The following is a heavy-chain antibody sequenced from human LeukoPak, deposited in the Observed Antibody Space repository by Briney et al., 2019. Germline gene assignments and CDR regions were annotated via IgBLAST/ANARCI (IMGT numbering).Heavy chain of an antibody. Sequence: PSETLSLTCTVSGGSINSHYWSWIRQPPGKGLEWIGYIYYSGSTNYNPSLKSRVTISVDTSKNQFSLNLSSVTAADTAVYYCARGGGYYPLDYWGQGILVTVSS. J-gene: IGHJ4*02. CDR2: IYYSGST. V-gene: IGHV4-59*11. CDR1: GGSINSHY. D-gene: IGHD3-22*01. CDR3: ARGGGYYPLDY.